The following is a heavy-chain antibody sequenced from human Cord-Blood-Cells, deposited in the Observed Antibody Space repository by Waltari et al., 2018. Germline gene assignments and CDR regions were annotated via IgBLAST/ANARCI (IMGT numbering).Heavy chain of an antibody. CDR2: IRYDGSNK. D-gene: IGHD3-16*01. J-gene: IGHJ2*01. Sequence: QVQLVESGGGVVQPGGSLRLSCAASGFTFGSYGMQRVRQAPGKGLEWVAFIRYDGSNKYYADSVKGRFTISRDNSKNTLYLQMNSLRAEDTAVYYCAKGGETNYWYFDLWGRGTLVTVSS. CDR1: GFTFGSYG. V-gene: IGHV3-30*02. CDR3: AKGGETNYWYFDL.